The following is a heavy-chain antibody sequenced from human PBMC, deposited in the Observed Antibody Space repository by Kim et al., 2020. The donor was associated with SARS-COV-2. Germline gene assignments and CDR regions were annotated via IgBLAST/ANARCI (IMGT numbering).Heavy chain of an antibody. Sequence: SETLSLTCTVSGGSISSYYWSWIRQPPGKGLEWIGYIYYSGRTNYNSSLMSRVTISVVTSKNQFSLKMRSVTAADAAVYYCASHKHYDFWSGYVPASPYWFGHWGQGTLVTVSS. J-gene: IGHJ5*02. CDR3: ASHKHYDFWSGYVPASPYWFGH. CDR2: IYYSGRT. CDR1: GGSISSYY. V-gene: IGHV4-59*08. D-gene: IGHD3-3*01.